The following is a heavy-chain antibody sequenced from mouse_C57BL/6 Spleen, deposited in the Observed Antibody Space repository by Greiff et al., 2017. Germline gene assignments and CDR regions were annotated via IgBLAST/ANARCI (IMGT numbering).Heavy chain of an antibody. J-gene: IGHJ1*03. D-gene: IGHD1-1*01. CDR1: GFTFSSYA. CDR3: TRDEDYGSSWGWYFDV. Sequence: EVQRVESGEGLVKPGGSLKLSCAASGFTFSSYAMSWVRQTPEKRLEWVAYISSGGDYIYYADTVKGRFTISRDNARNTLYLQMSSLKSEDTAMYYCTRDEDYGSSWGWYFDVWGTGTTVTVSS. CDR2: ISSGGDYI. V-gene: IGHV5-9-1*02.